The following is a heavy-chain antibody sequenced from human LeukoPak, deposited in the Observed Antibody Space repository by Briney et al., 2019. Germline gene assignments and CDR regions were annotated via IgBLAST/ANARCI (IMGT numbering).Heavy chain of an antibody. D-gene: IGHD3-16*01. CDR3: ARYLGYYYYYMDV. Sequence: SETVSLTCIVSGGSISSGTYYWGWIRQPPGKGLEWIGNIYYSGSTYYNPSLKSRVTMSIDTSNNQFSLKLSSVTAADTAVYYCARYLGYYYYYMDVWGKGTTVTVSS. V-gene: IGHV4-39*01. J-gene: IGHJ6*03. CDR2: IYYSGST. CDR1: GGSISSGTYY.